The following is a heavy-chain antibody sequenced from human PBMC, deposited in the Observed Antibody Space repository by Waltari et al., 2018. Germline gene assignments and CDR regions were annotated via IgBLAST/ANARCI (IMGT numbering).Heavy chain of an antibody. J-gene: IGHJ3*02. Sequence: QVQLVESGGGVVQPGRSLRLSCAASGFTFSSYGMHWVRQAPGKGLEWVAVISYDGSNKYYADSVKGRFTISRDNAKNSLYLQMNSLRAEDTALYYCAKDSGGRWLQSNRAFDIWGQGTMVTVSS. CDR3: AKDSGGRWLQSNRAFDI. CDR2: ISYDGSNK. D-gene: IGHD2-8*02. CDR1: GFTFSSYG. V-gene: IGHV3-30*18.